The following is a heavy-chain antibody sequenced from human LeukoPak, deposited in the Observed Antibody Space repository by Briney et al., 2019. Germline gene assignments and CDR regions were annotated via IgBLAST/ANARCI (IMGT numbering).Heavy chain of an antibody. CDR1: GFTFSTYW. J-gene: IGHJ1*01. D-gene: IGHD3-22*01. Sequence: GGSLRLSCAASGFTFSTYWMHWVRQAPGKGLVWVSRIKSDGSTNYADSVKGRFTISRDNANNTLSLQMNSLRPEDTGVYYCARAPSEIGGYYPEYFRHWGQGTLVAVSS. CDR2: IKSDGST. CDR3: ARAPSEIGGYYPEYFRH. V-gene: IGHV3-74*01.